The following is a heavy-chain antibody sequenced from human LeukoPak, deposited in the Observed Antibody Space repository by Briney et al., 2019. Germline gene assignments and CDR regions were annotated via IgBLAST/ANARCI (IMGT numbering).Heavy chain of an antibody. Sequence: GGSLRLSCEVSGFKFDDHAMHWVRLAPGKGLEWVSLISADGSGRYYPDSVKGRFTISRDNSKNSLFLQMNSLRTDDTALYYCAKDPHNYDILTGYFEDWGQGTLVTVSS. J-gene: IGHJ4*02. CDR2: ISADGSGR. CDR3: AKDPHNYDILTGYFED. CDR1: GFKFDDHA. D-gene: IGHD3-9*01. V-gene: IGHV3-43*02.